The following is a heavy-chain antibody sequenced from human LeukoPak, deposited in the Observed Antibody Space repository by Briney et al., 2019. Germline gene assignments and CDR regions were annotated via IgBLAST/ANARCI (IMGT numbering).Heavy chain of an antibody. CDR2: IRNKANSYAT. CDR1: GFTFSGSA. D-gene: IGHD5-24*01. CDR3: ARLLGTATTFDV. V-gene: IGHV3-73*01. J-gene: IGHJ3*01. Sequence: GRSLKLSCAASGFTFSGSAMHWVRQASGKGLEWVGRIRNKANSYATAYGASVKGRFTISRDDSKNTVYLQMNSLKTEDTAVFYCARLLGTATTFDVWGRGTMVTVSS.